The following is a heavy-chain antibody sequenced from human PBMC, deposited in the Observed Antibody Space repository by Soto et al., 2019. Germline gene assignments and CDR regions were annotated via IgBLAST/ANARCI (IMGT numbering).Heavy chain of an antibody. D-gene: IGHD4-17*01. CDR2: IKPDGGET. CDR3: AWERDYGWDY. Sequence: EVQLVESGGGLVQPGGSLRLSCAASGFTFSSSWMSWVRQAPGKGPEWVANIKPDGGETYYVDSVKGRFTISRDNAKNSLYLQMNSLRVEDTAVCYWAWERDYGWDYWGQGTLVTVSS. V-gene: IGHV3-7*04. CDR1: GFTFSSSW. J-gene: IGHJ4*02.